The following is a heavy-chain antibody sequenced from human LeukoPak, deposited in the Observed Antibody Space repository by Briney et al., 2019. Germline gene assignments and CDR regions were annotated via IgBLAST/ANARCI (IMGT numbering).Heavy chain of an antibody. CDR2: ISYDRSIT. Sequence: GGSVRLSCAASGFTFSSYAMHWVRQAPGKGLEWVAVISYDRSITYYADSVKGRFTLSCDNSKNTLYLQMNSLSPEDTAVYYCARDPTAVSNLPSYYFDYWGQGTLVTVSS. CDR3: ARDPTAVSNLPSYYFDY. V-gene: IGHV3-30-3*01. J-gene: IGHJ4*02. CDR1: GFTFSSYA. D-gene: IGHD6-19*01.